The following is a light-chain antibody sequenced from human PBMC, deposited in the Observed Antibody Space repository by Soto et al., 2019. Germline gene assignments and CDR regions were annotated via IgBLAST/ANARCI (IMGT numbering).Light chain of an antibody. CDR1: SSDIGTYNY. J-gene: IGLJ1*01. CDR2: EVS. CDR3: SSYTSSHTLV. V-gene: IGLV2-14*01. Sequence: QSALTQPASVSGSPGQSITISCTGTSSDIGTYNYVSWNQQHPGKAPKVIIYEVSNRPSGVSNRFSGSKSGNTASLTISGLQAEDEADYYCSSYTSSHTLVFGTGTKLTVL.